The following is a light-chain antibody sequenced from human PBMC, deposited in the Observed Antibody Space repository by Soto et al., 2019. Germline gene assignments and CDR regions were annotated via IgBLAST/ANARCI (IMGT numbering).Light chain of an antibody. CDR2: GAS. J-gene: IGKJ2*01. CDR1: QSVSSNC. V-gene: IGKV3-20*01. Sequence: EIVLTQSPGTLSLSPVERATLSCRASQSVSSNCLAWYQQKPGQAPRLLIYGASSRATGIPDRFSGSGSGTDFTLTISRLEPEDFAVYYCQQCGSSSYTFGQGTKVDIK. CDR3: QQCGSSSYT.